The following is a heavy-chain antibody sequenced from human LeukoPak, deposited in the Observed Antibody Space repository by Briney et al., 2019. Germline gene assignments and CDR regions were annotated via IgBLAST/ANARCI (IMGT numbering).Heavy chain of an antibody. CDR1: GGSISSYY. D-gene: IGHD6-13*01. J-gene: IGHJ3*02. CDR2: IYYSGST. Sequence: SETLSLTCTVSGGSISSYYWSWVRQPPGKGLEWIGYIYYSGSTNYNPSLKSRVTISVDTSKNQFSLKLSSVTAADTAVYYCARDGDGYSSSWYLVPQRAFDIWGQGTMVTVSS. CDR3: ARDGDGYSSSWYLVPQRAFDI. V-gene: IGHV4-59*12.